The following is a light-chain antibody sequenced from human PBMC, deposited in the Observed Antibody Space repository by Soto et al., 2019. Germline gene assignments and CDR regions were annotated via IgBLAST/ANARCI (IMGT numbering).Light chain of an antibody. J-gene: IGKJ3*01. CDR2: DAS. V-gene: IGKV1-33*01. Sequence: DIQMTQSPSSLSASVGDRVTITCQASQDISNYLNWYQQKPGKAPKLLIYDASNVETVVPSRFSGSASGTDFTFTISSLQPEDIATYYCQQYDNLPLFTFGPGTKVDIK. CDR1: QDISNY. CDR3: QQYDNLPLFT.